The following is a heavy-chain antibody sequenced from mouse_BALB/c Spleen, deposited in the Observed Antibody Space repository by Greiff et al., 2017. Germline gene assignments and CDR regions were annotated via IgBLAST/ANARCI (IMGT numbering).Heavy chain of an antibody. V-gene: IGHV5-12-2*01. J-gene: IGHJ1*01. Sequence: EVQLVESGGGLVQPGGSLKLSCAASGFTFSSYTMSWVRQTPEKRLEWVAYISNGGGSTYYPDTVRGRFTISRDNAKNTLYLQMSSLKSEDTAMYYCARHGSLLRLHWYFDVWGAGTTVTVSS. CDR3: ARHGSLLRLHWYFDV. CDR1: GFTFSSYT. CDR2: ISNGGGST. D-gene: IGHD1-2*01.